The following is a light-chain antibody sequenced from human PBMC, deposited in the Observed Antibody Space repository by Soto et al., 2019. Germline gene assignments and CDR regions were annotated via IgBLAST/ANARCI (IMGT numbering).Light chain of an antibody. CDR3: HQRQSWPRT. J-gene: IGKJ1*01. V-gene: IGKV3-11*01. Sequence: EIVFTQSPATLSSFPGDRVTLSCRASQAVNTRLAWYQHKPGQAPRLLIYLASIRAAGVPARFSGSGSGTDFTLTISDVEPEDFAVYYCHQRQSWPRTFGQGTKVDIK. CDR1: QAVNTR. CDR2: LAS.